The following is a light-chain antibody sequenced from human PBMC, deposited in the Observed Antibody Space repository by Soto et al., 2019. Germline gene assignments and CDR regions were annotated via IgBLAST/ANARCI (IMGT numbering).Light chain of an antibody. CDR1: QNLLYSSNNRNY. J-gene: IGKJ1*01. CDR3: QQYYSDPLT. CDR2: WAS. Sequence: DIVMTQSPDSLAVSLGERATFNCKSSQNLLYSSNNRNYLAWYQQKPGQPPKLLVSWASTRESGVPGRFSGGGSGTDFTLTITSLQAEDVAVYYCQQYYSDPLTFGQGTKVEIK. V-gene: IGKV4-1*01.